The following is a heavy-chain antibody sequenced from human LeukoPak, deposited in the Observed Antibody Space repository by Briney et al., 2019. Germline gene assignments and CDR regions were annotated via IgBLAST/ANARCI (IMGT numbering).Heavy chain of an antibody. CDR3: AREGITKSEFDP. D-gene: IGHD1-14*01. Sequence: SETLSLTCTVSGYSISSGYYWGWIRQPPGKGLEWIGSIYHSGSTCYNPSLKSRVTISVDTSKNQFSLKLSSVTAADTAVYYCAREGITKSEFDPWGQGTLVTVSS. J-gene: IGHJ5*02. V-gene: IGHV4-38-2*02. CDR1: GYSISSGYY. CDR2: IYHSGST.